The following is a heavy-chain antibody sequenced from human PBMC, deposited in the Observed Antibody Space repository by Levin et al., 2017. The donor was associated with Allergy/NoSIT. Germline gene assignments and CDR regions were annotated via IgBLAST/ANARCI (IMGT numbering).Heavy chain of an antibody. D-gene: IGHD3-22*01. V-gene: IGHV1-18*04. CDR1: GYTLSSYG. Sequence: ASVKVSCKASGYTLSSYGISWVRQAPGQGLEWMGWISAYNGKTNYAQKFHARITLTTDTSTSTPYMELRSLRSDNTAVYFCARYSYDSSGYSPYYYDGMDVWGQGTTVTVSS. CDR3: ARYSYDSSGYSPYYYDGMDV. CDR2: ISAYNGKT. J-gene: IGHJ6*01.